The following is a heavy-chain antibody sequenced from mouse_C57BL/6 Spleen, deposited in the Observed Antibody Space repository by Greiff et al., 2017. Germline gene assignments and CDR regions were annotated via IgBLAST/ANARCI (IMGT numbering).Heavy chain of an antibody. V-gene: IGHV1-69*01. J-gene: IGHJ2*01. CDR3: ARKDGYYGMNFDY. CDR2: IDPSDSYT. CDR1: GYTFTSYW. Sequence: QVQLQQPGAELVMPGASVKLSCKASGYTFTSYWMHWVKQRPGQGLGWIGEIDPSDSYTNYNQKFKGKSTLTVDKSSSTAYMQLSSLTSEDSAVYYCARKDGYYGMNFDYWGQGTTLTVSS. D-gene: IGHD2-3*01.